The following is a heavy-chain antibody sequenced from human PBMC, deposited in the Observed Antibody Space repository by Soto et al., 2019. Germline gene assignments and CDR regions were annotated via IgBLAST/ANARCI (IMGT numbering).Heavy chain of an antibody. D-gene: IGHD5-12*01. CDR1: GFTFSSYS. CDR2: ISSSTSYM. CDR3: ARDFRDGYYFDY. Sequence: EVQLVESGGGLVKPGGSLRLSCAASGFTFSSYSMNWVRQAPGKGLEWVSSISSSTSYMYYAVSVKGRFTISRDNAKNSLYLQMNSLRAEDTAVYYCARDFRDGYYFDYWGQGTLVTVSS. V-gene: IGHV3-21*01. J-gene: IGHJ4*02.